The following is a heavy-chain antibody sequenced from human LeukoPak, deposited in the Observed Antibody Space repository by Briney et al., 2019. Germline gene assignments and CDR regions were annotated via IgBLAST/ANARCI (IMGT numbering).Heavy chain of an antibody. CDR2: ITSDSGGT. V-gene: IGHV1-2*02. D-gene: IGHD3-22*01. CDR1: GYTFTGHY. CDR3: ARAKVYYDDTMDYYEGDAFDI. Sequence: ASVKVSCKASGYTFTGHYMHWVRQAPGQGLEWMGWITSDSGGTNYAQKFQGRVTMTRDTSISTAYMELSRLRSDDTAVYYCARAKVYYDDTMDYYEGDAFDIWGQGTLVTVSS. J-gene: IGHJ3*02.